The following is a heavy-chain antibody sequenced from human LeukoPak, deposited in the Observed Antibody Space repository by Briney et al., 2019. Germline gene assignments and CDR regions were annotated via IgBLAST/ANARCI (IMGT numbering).Heavy chain of an antibody. CDR3: ARIKRHSSSWYRAYYYYMDV. V-gene: IGHV4-39*07. CDR1: GGSISSSSYY. J-gene: IGHJ6*03. D-gene: IGHD6-13*01. Sequence: SETLSLTCTVSGGSISSSSYYWGWIRQPPGKGLEWIGSIYYSGSTYYNPSLKSRVTISVDTSKNQFSLKLSSVTAADTAVYYCARIKRHSSSWYRAYYYYMDVWGKGTTVTISS. CDR2: IYYSGST.